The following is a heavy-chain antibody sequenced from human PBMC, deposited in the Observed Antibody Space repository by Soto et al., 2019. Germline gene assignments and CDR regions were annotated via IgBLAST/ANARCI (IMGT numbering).Heavy chain of an antibody. CDR1: GGSISSGGYY. V-gene: IGHV4-31*03. CDR2: IYYSGST. D-gene: IGHD6-13*01. J-gene: IGHJ4*02. CDR3: ARARSSLYYSDD. Sequence: SETLSLTCTVSGGSISSGGYYWSWIRQHPGKGLEWIGYIYYSGSTYYNPSLKSRVTISVDTSKNPFSLKLSSVTAGDTAVYYCARARSSLYYSDDWGEGTLLTV.